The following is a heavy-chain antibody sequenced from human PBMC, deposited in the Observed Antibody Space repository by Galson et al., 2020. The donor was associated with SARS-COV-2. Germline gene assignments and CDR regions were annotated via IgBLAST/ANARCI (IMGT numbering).Heavy chain of an antibody. CDR3: ARDASYDSSGYYFGGLDY. V-gene: IGHV3-48*03. CDR1: GFTFSSYE. CDR2: ISSSGSTI. J-gene: IGHJ4*02. Sequence: GGSLRLSCAASGFTFSSYEMNWVRQAPGKGLEWVSYISSSGSTIYYADSVKGRFTISRDNAKNSLYLQMNSLRAEDTAVYYCARDASYDSSGYYFGGLDYWGQGTLVTVSS. D-gene: IGHD3-22*01.